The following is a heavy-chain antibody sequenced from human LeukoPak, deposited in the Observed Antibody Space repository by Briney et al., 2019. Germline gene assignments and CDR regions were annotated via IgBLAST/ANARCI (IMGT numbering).Heavy chain of an antibody. CDR2: ISDSGGGT. CDR3: AKDPTSRRLIDIVVALGWFDP. V-gene: IGHV3-23*01. Sequence: PGGSLRLSCAASGFTFSSYAMSWVRQAPGRGLEWVSTISDSGGGTYYADSVKGRFTISRDNSKNTLYLQMNSLRAEDTAVYYCAKDPTSRRLIDIVVALGWFDPWGQGTLVTVSS. J-gene: IGHJ5*02. CDR1: GFTFSSYA. D-gene: IGHD2-2*01.